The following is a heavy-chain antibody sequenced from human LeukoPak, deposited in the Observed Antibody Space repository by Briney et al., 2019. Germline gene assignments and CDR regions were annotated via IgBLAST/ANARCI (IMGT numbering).Heavy chain of an antibody. D-gene: IGHD3-10*01. J-gene: IGHJ4*02. V-gene: IGHV4-4*07. CDR1: GGSISSYY. Sequence: SETLSPTCTVSGGSISSYYWSWLRQPAGKGLEWIGRIYTSGSTNYNPSLKSRVTISVDKSKNQFSLKLSSVTAADTAVYYCARGGSVITAYYFDYWGQGTLVTVSS. CDR2: IYTSGST. CDR3: ARGGSVITAYYFDY.